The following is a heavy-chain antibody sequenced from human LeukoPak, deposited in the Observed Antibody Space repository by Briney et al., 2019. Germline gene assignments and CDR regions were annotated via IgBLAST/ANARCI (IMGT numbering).Heavy chain of an antibody. D-gene: IGHD4-23*01. CDR2: INDDGRST. Sequence: AGGSLRLSCAASGFTFSSYWMYWVRQAPGKGLVGVSRINDDGRSTSYADSVKGRFTISRDNAKNTLYLQMNSLRAEDTAVYYCARVRWGGLYYFDYWGQGTLVTVSS. CDR3: ARVRWGGLYYFDY. J-gene: IGHJ4*02. V-gene: IGHV3-74*01. CDR1: GFTFSSYW.